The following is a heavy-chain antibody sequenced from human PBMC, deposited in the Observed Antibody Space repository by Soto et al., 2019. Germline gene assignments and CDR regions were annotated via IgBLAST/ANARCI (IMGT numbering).Heavy chain of an antibody. CDR2: ISGGGDGT. CDR3: AKDRPTTSSSKMDV. J-gene: IGHJ4*02. D-gene: IGHD6-6*01. Sequence: PGGSLRLSCAASGFTFSTFAMSWVRQAPGKGLEWVSTISGGGDGTYYADSVKGRFTISRDNSKNTMYLQMDSLRAEDTAVYYCAKDRPTTSSSKMDVWGRGTLVTVSS. CDR1: GFTFSTFA. V-gene: IGHV3-23*01.